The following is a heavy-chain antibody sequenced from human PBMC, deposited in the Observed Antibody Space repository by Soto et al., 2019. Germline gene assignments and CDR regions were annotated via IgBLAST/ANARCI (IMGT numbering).Heavy chain of an antibody. D-gene: IGHD2-15*01. CDR2: ISSSSSYI. CDR3: ARDFVYCSGGSCLYYYGMDV. Sequence: GGSLRLSCAASGFTFSSYSMNWVRQAPGKGLEWVSSISSSSSYIYYADSVKGRFTISRDNAKNSLYLQMNSLRAEDTAVYYCARDFVYCSGGSCLYYYGMDVWGQGTTVTVSS. J-gene: IGHJ6*02. V-gene: IGHV3-21*01. CDR1: GFTFSSYS.